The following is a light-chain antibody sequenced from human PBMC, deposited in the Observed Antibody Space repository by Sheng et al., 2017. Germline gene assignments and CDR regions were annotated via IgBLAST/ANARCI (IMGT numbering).Light chain of an antibody. CDR3: SSYRSSNTQV. CDR1: SSDVGGYNY. J-gene: IGLJ2*01. V-gene: IGLV2-14*01. Sequence: QSALTQPASVSGSPGQSITISCTGTSSDVGGYNYVSWYQQHPGKVPKLMIYDVNNRPSGISNRFSGSKSGNTASLTISGLQAEDEADYYCSSYRSSNTQVFGGGTKVTVL. CDR2: DVN.